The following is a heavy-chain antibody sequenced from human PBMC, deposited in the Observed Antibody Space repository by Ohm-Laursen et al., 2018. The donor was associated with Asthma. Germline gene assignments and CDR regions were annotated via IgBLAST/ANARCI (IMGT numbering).Heavy chain of an antibody. CDR3: ARTYSSTFIWFDP. J-gene: IGHJ5*02. V-gene: IGHV1-46*03. Sequence: ASVKVSCKASGYTFTSYGISWVRQAPGQGLEWMGIINPSGGSTSYAQKFQGRVTMTRDASTSTVYMELSSLRSEDTAVYYCARTYSSTFIWFDPWGQGTLVTVSS. CDR1: GYTFTSYG. CDR2: INPSGGST. D-gene: IGHD6-6*01.